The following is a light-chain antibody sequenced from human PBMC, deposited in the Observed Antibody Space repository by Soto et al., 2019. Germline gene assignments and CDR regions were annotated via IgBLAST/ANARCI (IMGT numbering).Light chain of an antibody. CDR2: GAS. V-gene: IGKV3-20*01. CDR3: QLYGSSPPFT. CDR1: QSISNNY. Sequence: EIVLTQSPGTLSLSPGDRATLSCRASQSISNNYLAWYQQKPGQAPRLRIYGASMRATGIPDRLSGSGSGTDFTLTISRLEPEDFAVYYCQLYGSSPPFTFGPGTKVDIK. J-gene: IGKJ3*01.